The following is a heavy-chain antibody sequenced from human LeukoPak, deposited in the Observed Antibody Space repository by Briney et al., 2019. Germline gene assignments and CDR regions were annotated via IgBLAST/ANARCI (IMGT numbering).Heavy chain of an antibody. V-gene: IGHV1-69*05. J-gene: IGHJ5*02. CDR2: IIPIFGKA. CDR3: AREYSSWPVTTYLNWFDP. Sequence: VKVSCKASGGTFSSYAISWVRQAPGQGLEWMGVIIPIFGKANYAQKFQGRVTFTTDESTSTAYMELSSLRSEDTAVYYCAREYSSWPVTTYLNWFDPWGQGTLVTVSS. D-gene: IGHD4-17*01. CDR1: GGTFSSYA.